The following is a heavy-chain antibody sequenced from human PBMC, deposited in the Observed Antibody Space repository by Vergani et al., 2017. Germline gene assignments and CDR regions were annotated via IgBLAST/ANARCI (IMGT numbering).Heavy chain of an antibody. CDR3: AVVYNWNYYYYYGMDG. V-gene: IGHV1-69*06. Sequence: QVQLVQSGAEVKQPGSSVKVSCKASGGTFSSYAISWVRQAPGQGLEWMGGIIPIFGTANYAQKFQGRVTITADKSTSTAYMELSSLRSEDTAVYYCAVVYNWNYYYYYGMDGWGQGTTVTVS. J-gene: IGHJ6*02. CDR1: GGTFSSYA. CDR2: IIPIFGTA. D-gene: IGHD1-20*01.